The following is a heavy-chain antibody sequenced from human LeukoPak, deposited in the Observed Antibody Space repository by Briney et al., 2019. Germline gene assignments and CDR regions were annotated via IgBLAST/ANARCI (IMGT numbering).Heavy chain of an antibody. CDR3: AREGWGLVVVPAAQKYYFDY. D-gene: IGHD2-2*01. CDR1: GYTFTGYY. Sequence: ASVKVSCTASGYTFTGYYMHWVRQAPGQGLEWMRWINPNSGGTNYAQKFQGRVTMTRDTSISTAYMELSRLRSDDTAVYYCAREGWGLVVVPAAQKYYFDYWGQGTLVTVSS. J-gene: IGHJ4*02. V-gene: IGHV1-2*02. CDR2: INPNSGGT.